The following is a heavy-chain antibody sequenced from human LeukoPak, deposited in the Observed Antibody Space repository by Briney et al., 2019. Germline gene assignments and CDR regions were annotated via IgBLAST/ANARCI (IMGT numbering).Heavy chain of an antibody. J-gene: IGHJ4*02. CDR2: IGTAGDT. CDR1: GFTFSSYD. CDR3: ARVGYSSSWYDC. Sequence: GGSLRLSCAASGFTFSSYDMHWVRQATGKGLEWGSAIGTAGDTYYPGSVKGRFTISRENAKNSLYLQMNSLRAGDTAVYYCARVGYSSSWYDCWGQGTLVTVSS. V-gene: IGHV3-13*01. D-gene: IGHD6-13*01.